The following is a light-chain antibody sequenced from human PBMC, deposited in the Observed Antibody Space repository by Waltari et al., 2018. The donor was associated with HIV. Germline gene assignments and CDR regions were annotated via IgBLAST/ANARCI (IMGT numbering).Light chain of an antibody. V-gene: IGLV3-25*03. Sequence: SYELTQPPSVSVSPGQTARITCSGDALANQYAYWYQRKPGQAPVLVIYKDSERSSGIPERFSGSSSGTTVTLTISGVQSEDEADYYCQSADSSGTYLVIFGGGTKLTVL. CDR3: QSADSSGTYLVI. CDR2: KDS. CDR1: ALANQY. J-gene: IGLJ2*01.